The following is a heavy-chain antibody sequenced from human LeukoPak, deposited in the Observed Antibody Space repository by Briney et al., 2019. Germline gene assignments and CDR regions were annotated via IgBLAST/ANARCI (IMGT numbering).Heavy chain of an antibody. CDR1: GFIFSSYA. J-gene: IGHJ5*02. CDR2: ISGSGGST. CDR3: AKDRNPRYDIPGGNWFDP. Sequence: TGGSLRLSCAASGFIFSSYAMSWVRQAPGKGLEWVSAISGSGGSTYYADSVKGWFTISRDNSKNTLYLQMNSLRAEDTAVYYCAKDRNPRYDIPGGNWFDPWGQGTLVTVSS. V-gene: IGHV3-23*01. D-gene: IGHD3-9*01.